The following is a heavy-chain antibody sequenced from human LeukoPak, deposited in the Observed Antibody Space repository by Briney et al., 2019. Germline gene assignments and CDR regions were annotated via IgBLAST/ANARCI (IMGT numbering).Heavy chain of an antibody. CDR3: ARFVPATDAFDI. V-gene: IGHV1-8*01. CDR1: GYTFTSYD. CDR2: MNPNSGNT. D-gene: IGHD2-2*01. J-gene: IGHJ3*02. Sequence: ASVKVSCKASGYTFTSYDINWVRQATGQGLEWRGWMNPNSGNTGYAQKFQCRVTMTRNASISTAYMELSSLRSEDTAVYYCARFVPATDAFDIWGQGTMVTVSS.